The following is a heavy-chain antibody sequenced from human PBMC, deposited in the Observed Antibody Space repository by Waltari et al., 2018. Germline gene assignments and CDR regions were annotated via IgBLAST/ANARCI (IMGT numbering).Heavy chain of an antibody. J-gene: IGHJ6*03. V-gene: IGHV4-59*01. Sequence: QVQLQESGPGLVKPSETLSLTCTVSGGSISSYYWSWTRQPPGKGLEWIGYIYYSGSTNYNPSLKSRVTISVDTSKNQFSLKLSSVTAADTAVYYCARDQGIAAAGAYYYYYYMDVWGKGTTVTVSS. D-gene: IGHD6-13*01. CDR2: IYYSGST. CDR3: ARDQGIAAAGAYYYYYYMDV. CDR1: GGSISSYY.